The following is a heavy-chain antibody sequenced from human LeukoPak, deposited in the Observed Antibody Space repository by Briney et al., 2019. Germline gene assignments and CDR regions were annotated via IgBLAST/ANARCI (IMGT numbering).Heavy chain of an antibody. D-gene: IGHD1-26*01. CDR3: ARGLLGAPTSYFDY. CDR1: GFTFSNYA. V-gene: IGHV3-30-3*01. Sequence: GGSLRLSCAASGFTFSNYAMHWVRQAPGKGLEWVAVITYDGSNKYYADSVKGRFTISRDNSKNTLYLQMNSLRPEDTAVYYCARGLLGAPTSYFDYWGQGTLVTVSS. J-gene: IGHJ4*02. CDR2: ITYDGSNK.